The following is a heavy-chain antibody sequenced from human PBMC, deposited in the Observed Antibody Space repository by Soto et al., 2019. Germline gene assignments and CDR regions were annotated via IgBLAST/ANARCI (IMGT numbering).Heavy chain of an antibody. Sequence: LKTTFVPWTIVDGSTRHRGYLSCCVRQPPGKALEWIGSIFYSGSTYYNPSLKSRVTISVDTSKNQLSLNLTSVTAADTAVYYCASSTQSTVTTSVSWGQATLVTV. CDR3: ASSTQSTVTTSVS. D-gene: IGHD4-17*01. CDR2: IFYSGST. CDR1: DGSTRHRGYL. J-gene: IGHJ5*02. V-gene: IGHV4-39*01.